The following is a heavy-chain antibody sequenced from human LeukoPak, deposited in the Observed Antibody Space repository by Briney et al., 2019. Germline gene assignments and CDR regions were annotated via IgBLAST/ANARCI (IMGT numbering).Heavy chain of an antibody. Sequence: SETLSLTCTISGVSITSVSHYWGWLRQPPGKGLDWIVDIYYTGSTYYSPSLRSRVTMSVHTSENQFSLRLNSVTAVDTAVYYCARRWGNIVGVTYEYWGQGTLVTVSS. V-gene: IGHV4-39*01. CDR2: IYYTGST. CDR3: ARRWGNIVGVTYEY. D-gene: IGHD3-16*01. CDR1: GVSITSVSHY. J-gene: IGHJ4*02.